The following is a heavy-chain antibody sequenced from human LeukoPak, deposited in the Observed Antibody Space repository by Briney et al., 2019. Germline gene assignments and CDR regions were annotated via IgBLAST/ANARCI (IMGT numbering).Heavy chain of an antibody. V-gene: IGHV3-15*01. CDR3: TTSLYSGYDSGSDY. J-gene: IGHJ4*02. CDR2: IKTKTDGGTT. D-gene: IGHD5-12*01. CDR1: GFTFSNAD. Sequence: GGSLRLSCAASGFTFSNADMTWVRQAPGKGLEWVGRIKTKTDGGTTDSAAPVKGRFTISRDDSKNTLYLQMNSLKTEDTAVYYCTTSLYSGYDSGSDYWGQGTLVTVSP.